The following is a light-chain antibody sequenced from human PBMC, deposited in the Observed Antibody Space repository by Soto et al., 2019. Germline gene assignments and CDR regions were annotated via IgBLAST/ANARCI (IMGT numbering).Light chain of an antibody. CDR1: QSVSSSY. V-gene: IGKV3-20*01. CDR2: GAS. Sequence: EIVLTQSPGTLSLSPGERATLSCRASQSVSSSYLAWYRHKPGQAPRLLIYGASTRATGIPDRFSSSGSGTDFTLTISRLEPEDFAVYYCQQYGSSPNTFGQGTKLEMK. CDR3: QQYGSSPNT. J-gene: IGKJ2*01.